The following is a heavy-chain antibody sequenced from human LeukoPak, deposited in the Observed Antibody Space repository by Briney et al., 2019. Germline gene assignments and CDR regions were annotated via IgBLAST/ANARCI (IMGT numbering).Heavy chain of an antibody. CDR3: ANADSAKKLKRRLNIPRNPSISTAYMELSSLRSEDTAVYYCARGSDCSSTSCYTLFSFDP. V-gene: IGHV1-8*03. Sequence: GASVKVSCKASGYTFTSYDINWVRQATGQGLEWMGWMNPNSGNTGYAQKFQGSVTITRNTSISTAYREMDYLISADQTVQYRANADSAKKLKRRLNIPRNPSISTAYMELSSLRSEDTAVYYCARGSDCSSTSCYTLFSFDPWGQGTLVTVSS. J-gene: IGHJ5*02. D-gene: IGHD3-10*01. CDR2: MNPNSGNT. CDR1: GYTFTSYD.